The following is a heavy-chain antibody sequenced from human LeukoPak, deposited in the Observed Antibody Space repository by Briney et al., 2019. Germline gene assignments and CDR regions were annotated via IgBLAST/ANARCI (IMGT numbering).Heavy chain of an antibody. CDR3: AKVARD. J-gene: IGHJ4*02. CDR1: GFNFRAYC. V-gene: IGHV3-7*03. Sequence: GGSLRLSCAASGFNFRAYCMSWVRQAPGKGLEWVAYIKPDGSGESYVDSVKGRFTISRDNAKNSLYLQMNSLGAEDMAVYYCAKVARDWGQGTLVTVSS. CDR2: IKPDGSGE. D-gene: IGHD6-6*01.